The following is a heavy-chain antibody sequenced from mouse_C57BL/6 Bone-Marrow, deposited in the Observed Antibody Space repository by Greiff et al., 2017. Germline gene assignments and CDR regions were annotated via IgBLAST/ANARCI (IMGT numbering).Heavy chain of an antibody. V-gene: IGHV1-18*01. J-gene: IGHJ2*01. D-gene: IGHD1-1*01. Sequence: EVQGVESGPELVKPGASVKIPCKASGYTFTDYNMDWVKQSHGKSLEWIGDINPNNGGTIYNQKFKGKATLTVDKSSSTAYMELRSLTSEDTAVYYCARTYYGSGAYFDYWGQGTTLTVSS. CDR1: GYTFTDYN. CDR3: ARTYYGSGAYFDY. CDR2: INPNNGGT.